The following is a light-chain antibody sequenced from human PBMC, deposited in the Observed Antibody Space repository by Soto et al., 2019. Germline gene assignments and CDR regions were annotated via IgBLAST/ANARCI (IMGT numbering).Light chain of an antibody. Sequence: QCLLTQPASVSGSPGQSITLSCTGTISDVGGYNYVSWYQQHPGKAPKLMLYEVSNRPSGVSFRFSGSKSGNTASLTISGLQAEDEADYYCSSYTSSSTYVYGTGTKVNVL. V-gene: IGLV2-14*01. J-gene: IGLJ1*01. CDR1: ISDVGGYNY. CDR2: EVS. CDR3: SSYTSSSTYV.